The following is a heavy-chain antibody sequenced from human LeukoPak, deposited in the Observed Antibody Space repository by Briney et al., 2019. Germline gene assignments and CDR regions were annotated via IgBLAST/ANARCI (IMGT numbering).Heavy chain of an antibody. CDR1: GYSFTSYW. CDR3: ARQLDYGGFGAFGI. J-gene: IGHJ3*02. V-gene: IGHV5-51*01. Sequence: GESLKISCKGSGYSFTSYWIGWVRQMPGKGLEWMGIIYPGDSDTRYSPSFQGQVTISADKSITTTYLQWNSLKASDTAIYYCARQLDYGGFGAFGIWGQGTMVTASS. D-gene: IGHD4-23*01. CDR2: IYPGDSDT.